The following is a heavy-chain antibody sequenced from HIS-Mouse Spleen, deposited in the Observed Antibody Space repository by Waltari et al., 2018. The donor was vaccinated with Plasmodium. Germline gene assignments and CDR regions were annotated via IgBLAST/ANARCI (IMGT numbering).Heavy chain of an antibody. CDR3: AKRSSGPGVYFDY. CDR1: GFTFDDYA. V-gene: IGHV3-9*01. Sequence: EVQLVESGGGLVQPGRSLRLSCAASGFTFDDYAMHWVRQAPGKGLEWVSGISWNSGSIGYVDSLKGRFTISRDNAKNSLYLQMNSLRAEDTALYYCAKRSSGPGVYFDYWGQGTLVTVSS. D-gene: IGHD6-19*01. CDR2: ISWNSGSI. J-gene: IGHJ4*02.